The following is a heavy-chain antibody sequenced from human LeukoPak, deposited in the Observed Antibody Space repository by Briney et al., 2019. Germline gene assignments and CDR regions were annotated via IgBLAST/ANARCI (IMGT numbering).Heavy chain of an antibody. Sequence: SETLSLTCTVSGVSISSVGYYWSWIRQHPGKGREGIGYIYYSGSTYYNPSLKSRLTISLDTSSNQFSLKLNSVTAADTAVYYCARGPVRDYSNYWGQGTLVTVSS. CDR1: GVSISSVGYY. D-gene: IGHD4-11*01. CDR3: ARGPVRDYSNY. J-gene: IGHJ4*02. CDR2: IYYSGST. V-gene: IGHV4-31*03.